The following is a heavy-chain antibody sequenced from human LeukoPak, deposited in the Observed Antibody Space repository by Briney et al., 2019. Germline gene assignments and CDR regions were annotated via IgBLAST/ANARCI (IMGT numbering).Heavy chain of an antibody. Sequence: SETLSLTCTVSGGSISSSSYYWGWIRQPPGKGLEWIGSIYYSGSTYYNPSLKSRVTISVDTSKNQFSLKLSSVTAADTAVYYCARDGGETYYDILTGYFGYFQHWGQGTLVTVSS. CDR1: GGSISSSSYY. V-gene: IGHV4-39*07. D-gene: IGHD3-9*01. J-gene: IGHJ1*01. CDR2: IYYSGST. CDR3: ARDGGETYYDILTGYFGYFQH.